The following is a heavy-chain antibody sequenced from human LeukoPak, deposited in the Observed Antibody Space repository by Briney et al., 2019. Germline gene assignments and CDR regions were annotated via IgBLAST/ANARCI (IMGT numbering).Heavy chain of an antibody. J-gene: IGHJ4*02. CDR3: ARGLMIWSGPLGY. Sequence: SETLSLTCAVYGGSFSGYXXXXXXXPXGKGXEXXGEINHSGSTNYNPSLKSRVTISVDTSKNQFSLKLSSVTAADTAVYYCARGLMIWSGPLGYWGQGTLVTVSS. CDR2: INHSGST. V-gene: IGHV4-34*01. D-gene: IGHD3-3*01. CDR1: GGSFSGYX.